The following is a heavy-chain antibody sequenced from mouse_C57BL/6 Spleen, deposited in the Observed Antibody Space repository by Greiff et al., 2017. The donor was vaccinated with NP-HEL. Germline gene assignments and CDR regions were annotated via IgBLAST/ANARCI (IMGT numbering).Heavy chain of an antibody. J-gene: IGHJ4*01. V-gene: IGHV1-66*01. CDR1: GYSFTSYY. CDR2: IYPGSGNT. D-gene: IGHD1-1*01. Sequence: VQLQQSGPELVKPGASVKISCKASGYSFTSYYIHWVKQRPGQGLEWIGWIYPGSGNTKYNEKFKGKATLTADTSSSTAYMQLSSLTSEDSAVYYCARTPGGSSYENYAMDYWGQGTSVTVSS. CDR3: ARTPGGSSYENYAMDY.